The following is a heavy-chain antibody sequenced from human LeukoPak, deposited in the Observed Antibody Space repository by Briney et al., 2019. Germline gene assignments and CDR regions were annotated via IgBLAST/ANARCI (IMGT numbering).Heavy chain of an antibody. CDR3: ARGLGLLWFGELLHYFDY. V-gene: IGHV1-2*02. D-gene: IGHD3-10*01. J-gene: IGHJ4*02. CDR2: INPNSGGT. Sequence: GASVKVSCKASGYTFTSYYMHWVRQAPGQGLEWMGWINPNSGGTNYAQKFQGRVTMTRDTSISTAYMELSRLRSDDTAVYYCARGLGLLWFGELLHYFDYWGQGTLVTVSS. CDR1: GYTFTSYY.